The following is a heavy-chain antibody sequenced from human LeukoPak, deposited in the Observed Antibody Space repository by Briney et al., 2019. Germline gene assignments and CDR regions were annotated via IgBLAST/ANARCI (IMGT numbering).Heavy chain of an antibody. V-gene: IGHV3-21*01. CDR1: GFIFSSYT. CDR2: INSGSTYT. CDR3: ARSLTTLTYEGY. Sequence: GGSLRLSCAASGFIFSSYTMNWVRQAPGKGLEWVSSINSGSTYTYYTESVKGRFTVSRDNAKNSLFLQMNSLRAEDTAIYYCARSLTTLTYEGYWGQGTLVTVSS. J-gene: IGHJ4*02. D-gene: IGHD1-1*01.